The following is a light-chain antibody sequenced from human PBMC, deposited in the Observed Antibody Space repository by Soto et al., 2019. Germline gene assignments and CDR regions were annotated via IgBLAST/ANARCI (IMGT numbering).Light chain of an antibody. CDR3: QQYGRSPYT. Sequence: EIVLTQSPGTLSLSPGERATLSCRASQSVTNSYLAWYRQKPGQAPRLLLYGASSRATGVPDRFSGSGSGTDFTLTISRLEPEDFAVYYCQQYGRSPYTFGQGTKLEI. V-gene: IGKV3-20*01. J-gene: IGKJ2*01. CDR1: QSVTNSY. CDR2: GAS.